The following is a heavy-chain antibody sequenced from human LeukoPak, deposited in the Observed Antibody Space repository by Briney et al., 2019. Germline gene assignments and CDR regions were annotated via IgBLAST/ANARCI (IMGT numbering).Heavy chain of an antibody. V-gene: IGHV4-39*07. D-gene: IGHD3-10*01. CDR2: IYYSGST. Sequence: SETLSLTCTVSGGSISSSSYYWGWIRQPPGTGLEWIGTIYYSGSTYYNPSLKSRVTISVDTSKNQFSLKLSSVTAADTAVYYCARDGSGGHWYFDLWGRGTLVTVSS. J-gene: IGHJ2*01. CDR1: GGSISSSSYY. CDR3: ARDGSGGHWYFDL.